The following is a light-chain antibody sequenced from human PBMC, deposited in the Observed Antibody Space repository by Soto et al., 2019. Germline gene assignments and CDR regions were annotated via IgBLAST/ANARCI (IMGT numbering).Light chain of an antibody. CDR1: SSDIGRYNY. V-gene: IGLV2-14*01. CDR2: EVN. CDR3: TSCITANTRCV. J-gene: IGLJ1*01. Sequence: ALTQPASVSGSPGQSITISCTGTSSDIGRYNYVSWFQQHPGKVPKLVIFEVNYRPSGVSDRFSGSKSGNTASLTITGLQAEDEADYYCTSCITANTRCVSGSGTKVTVL.